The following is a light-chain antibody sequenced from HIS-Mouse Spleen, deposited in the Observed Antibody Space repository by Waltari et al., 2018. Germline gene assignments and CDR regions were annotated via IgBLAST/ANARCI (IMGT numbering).Light chain of an antibody. J-gene: IGKJ4*01. V-gene: IGKV4-1*01. CDR2: WAS. CDR3: QQYYSTPT. CDR1: QSVLYSSNNKNY. Sequence: DIVMTQSPDSLAVSLGERATINCKSSQSVLYSSNNKNYLAWYQQKPGQPPKLLIYWASTRESRVPDRFSGSGSGTDFTLTISSLQAEDVAVYYCQQYYSTPTFGGGTKVEIK.